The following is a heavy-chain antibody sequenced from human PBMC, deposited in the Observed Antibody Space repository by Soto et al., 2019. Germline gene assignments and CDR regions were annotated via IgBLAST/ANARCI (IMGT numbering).Heavy chain of an antibody. D-gene: IGHD5-18*01. V-gene: IGHV1-3*01. CDR2: INAGNGNT. CDR3: ARGLIGYLQYCDY. Sequence: QVQLVQSGAEVKKPGASVKVSCKASGYTFTSYAMHWVRQAPGQRLEWMGWINAGNGNTKYSQKFQGRVTITRDTSASTAYMELSSLRSEDTAVYYCARGLIGYLQYCDYWGQGTLVTVPS. CDR1: GYTFTSYA. J-gene: IGHJ4*02.